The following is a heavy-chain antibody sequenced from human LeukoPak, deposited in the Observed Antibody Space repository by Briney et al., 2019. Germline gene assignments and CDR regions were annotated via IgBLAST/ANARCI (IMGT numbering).Heavy chain of an antibody. D-gene: IGHD6-13*01. V-gene: IGHV1-2*02. Sequence: ASVKVSCKASGYTFTGYYIHWVRQAPGQGLEWMGWINPNSGDTGSALKFQGRVTMARDTSINTAYLELSRLTYDDTAVYYCARGSSSSWYYWGQGTLVTVSS. CDR3: ARGSSSSWYY. J-gene: IGHJ4*02. CDR1: GYTFTGYY. CDR2: INPNSGDT.